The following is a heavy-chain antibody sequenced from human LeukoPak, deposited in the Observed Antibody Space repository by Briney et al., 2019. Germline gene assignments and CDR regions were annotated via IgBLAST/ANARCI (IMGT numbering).Heavy chain of an antibody. CDR1: GGSISSYY. V-gene: IGHV4-59*08. J-gene: IGHJ6*03. D-gene: IGHD2-8*01. CDR2: IYHSGST. CDR3: ARLYARFAYYYMDV. Sequence: SETLSLTCTVSGGSISSYYWSWIRQPPGKGLEWIGSIYHSGSTYYNPSLKSRVTISVDTSKNQFSLKLTSVTAADTAVFYCARLYARFAYYYMDVWGKGTTVTVSS.